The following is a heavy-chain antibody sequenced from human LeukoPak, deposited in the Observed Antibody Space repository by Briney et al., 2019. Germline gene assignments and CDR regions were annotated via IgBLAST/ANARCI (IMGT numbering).Heavy chain of an antibody. D-gene: IGHD2-15*01. CDR3: AYEIGGTDY. J-gene: IGHJ4*02. Sequence: ASVKVSCKVSGYTLTELSMHWVRQAPGKGLEWMGGFDPEDGETIYAQKLQGRVTMTTDTSTSTAYMELRSLRSDDTAVYYCAYEIGGTDYWGQGTLVTVSS. CDR2: FDPEDGET. CDR1: GYTLTELS. V-gene: IGHV1-24*01.